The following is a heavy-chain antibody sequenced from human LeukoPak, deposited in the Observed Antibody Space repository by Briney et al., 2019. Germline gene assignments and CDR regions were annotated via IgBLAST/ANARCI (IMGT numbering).Heavy chain of an antibody. CDR1: GFSFTDYP. J-gene: IGHJ3*02. CDR3: ARETYEGAFDI. CDR2: ISSGSTYI. Sequence: GGSLRLSCATSGFSFTDYPMNWVRQAPGKGLVWVSCISSGSTYIYYADSVKGRFTISRDNAKNSLYLQMNSLRAEDTAVYYCARETYEGAFDIWGQGTMVTVSS. V-gene: IGHV3-21*01. D-gene: IGHD3-3*01.